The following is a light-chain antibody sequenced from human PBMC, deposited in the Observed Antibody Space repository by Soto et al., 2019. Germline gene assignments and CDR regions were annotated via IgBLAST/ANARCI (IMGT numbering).Light chain of an antibody. V-gene: IGKV1-5*01. CDR3: QLLANFPLA. CDR1: QSIGSW. CDR2: DAS. J-gene: IGKJ5*01. Sequence: DIQMTQSPSTLSASVGDRVTITCRASQSIGSWLAWYQQKPGKAPKLLIYDASSLESGVPSRFSGSGSRTEFTLTISSLQPDDFATYSCQLLANFPLAFCQGTRLEIK.